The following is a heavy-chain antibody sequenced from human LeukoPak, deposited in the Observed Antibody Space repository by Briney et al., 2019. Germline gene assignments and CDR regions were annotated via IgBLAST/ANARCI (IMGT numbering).Heavy chain of an antibody. J-gene: IGHJ4*02. CDR1: GGSISSSSYY. Sequence: SETLSLTCTVSGGSISSSSYYWGWICQPPGKGLEWIGSIYYSGSTYYNPSLKSRVTISVDTSKNQFSLKLSSVTAADTDVYYCARQVRGVINPIDYWGQGTLVTVSS. D-gene: IGHD3-10*01. CDR3: ARQVRGVINPIDY. CDR2: IYYSGST. V-gene: IGHV4-39*01.